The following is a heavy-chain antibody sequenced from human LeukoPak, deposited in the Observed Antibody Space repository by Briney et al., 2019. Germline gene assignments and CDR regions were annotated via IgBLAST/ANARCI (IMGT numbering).Heavy chain of an antibody. CDR1: GVTLSSYA. J-gene: IGHJ4*02. D-gene: IGHD6-19*01. V-gene: IGHV3-23*01. Sequence: GGSLRLSCAASGVTLSSYAMSWVRQAPGKGLEWVSAISGSGGSTYYADSVKGRFTISRDNSKNTLYLQMNSLRAEDTAVYYCAKVGSGWPHFDYWGQGTLVTVSS. CDR2: ISGSGGST. CDR3: AKVGSGWPHFDY.